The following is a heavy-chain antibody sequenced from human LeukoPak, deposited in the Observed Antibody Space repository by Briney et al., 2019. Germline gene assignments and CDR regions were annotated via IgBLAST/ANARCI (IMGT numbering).Heavy chain of an antibody. V-gene: IGHV1-2*02. Sequence: ASVKVSCKASGYTFTGYYMYWVRQAPGQGLEWVGWISPNSGGANFAQKFQGRVTMTRDTSISTAYLELSRLTSDDTAVYYCARGGDSLMVDFDYWGQGTLVTVSS. CDR2: ISPNSGGA. D-gene: IGHD2-8*01. CDR3: ARGGDSLMVDFDY. CDR1: GYTFTGYY. J-gene: IGHJ4*02.